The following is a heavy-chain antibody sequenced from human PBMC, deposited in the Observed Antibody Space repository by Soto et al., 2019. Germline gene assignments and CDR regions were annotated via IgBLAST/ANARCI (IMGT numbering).Heavy chain of an antibody. CDR3: AKDRTVLTGYQPYYSGMDV. CDR2: ISYDGSNK. D-gene: IGHD3-9*01. CDR1: GFTFSSYG. Sequence: QVQLVESGGGVVQPGRSLRLSCAASGFTFSSYGMHWVRQAPGKGLEWVAVISYDGSNKYYADSVKGRFTISRDNSKNTLYLQMNSLRAEDTAVYYCAKDRTVLTGYQPYYSGMDVWGQGTTVTVSS. V-gene: IGHV3-30*18. J-gene: IGHJ6*02.